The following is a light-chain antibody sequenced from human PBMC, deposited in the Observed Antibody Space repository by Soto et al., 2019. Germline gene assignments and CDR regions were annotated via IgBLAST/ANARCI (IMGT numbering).Light chain of an antibody. Sequence: QSVLTQPRSVSGSPGQSVTISCTGTSSDVGGYNYVSWYQHHPGKVPKLMFYDVNKRPSGVPDRFSGSKSGNTASLTISGLQAEDEADYYCSSYAGSYTYVLGTGTKVTVL. J-gene: IGLJ1*01. CDR2: DVN. CDR1: SSDVGGYNY. CDR3: SSYAGSYTYV. V-gene: IGLV2-11*01.